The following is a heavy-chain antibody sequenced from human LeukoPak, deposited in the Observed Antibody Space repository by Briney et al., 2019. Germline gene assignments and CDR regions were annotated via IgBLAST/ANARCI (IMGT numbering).Heavy chain of an antibody. D-gene: IGHD6-19*01. CDR3: ARTYSSGPKGYYFDY. J-gene: IGHJ4*02. V-gene: IGHV3-20*04. CDR2: INWNGGST. CDR1: GFTFDDYG. Sequence: GGSLRLSCAASGFTFDDYGMSWVRQAPGKGLEWVSGINWNGGSTGYADSVKGRFTISRDNAKNSLYLQMNSLRAEDTALYYCARTYSSGPKGYYFDYWGQGTLVTVSS.